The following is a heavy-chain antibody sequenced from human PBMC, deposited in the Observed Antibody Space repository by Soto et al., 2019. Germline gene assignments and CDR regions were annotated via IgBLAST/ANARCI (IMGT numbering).Heavy chain of an antibody. D-gene: IGHD2-21*02. J-gene: IGHJ4*02. CDR1: GGTFNSYG. CDR3: ARGATPYCGGDCYFDF. Sequence: QVQLVQSGAEVKXPGSSVKVSCKASGGTFNSYGFNWVRQAPGHGLEWLGGIIPALGRPNYAXKFQGRVXXXXXXXTXTAYMELSSLRYDDTTIYYCARGATPYCGGDCYFDFWGQGTLVTVSS. CDR2: IIPALGRP. V-gene: IGHV1-69*01.